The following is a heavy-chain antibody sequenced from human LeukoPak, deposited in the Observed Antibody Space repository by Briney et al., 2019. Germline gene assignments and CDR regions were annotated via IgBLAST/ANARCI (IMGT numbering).Heavy chain of an antibody. J-gene: IGHJ4*02. D-gene: IGHD6-19*01. CDR1: GFTFSNYA. Sequence: GSLRLSCAASGFTFSNYAMHWGRQAPGKGLEWVAVISYDGSNKYYADSVKGRFTISRDNSRNTLYLQMNSLRAEDTAVYYCAREPYSSGWYFSYYFDYWGQGTLVTVSS. CDR2: ISYDGSNK. V-gene: IGHV3-30-3*01. CDR3: AREPYSSGWYFSYYFDY.